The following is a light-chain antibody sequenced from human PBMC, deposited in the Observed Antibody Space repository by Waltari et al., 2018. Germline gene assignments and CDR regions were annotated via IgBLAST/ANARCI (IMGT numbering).Light chain of an antibody. Sequence: QSVLTQPPSTSGPPGQRVTIPCSGSTSNIGTNTVTWYQLLPGTAPKTVIFANYHRPSGVPDRFSASKSGTSASLVISGLQSEDEADYFCATWDDSLSGRVFGGGTKVTVL. CDR3: ATWDDSLSGRV. J-gene: IGLJ2*01. CDR1: TSNIGTNT. V-gene: IGLV1-44*01. CDR2: ANY.